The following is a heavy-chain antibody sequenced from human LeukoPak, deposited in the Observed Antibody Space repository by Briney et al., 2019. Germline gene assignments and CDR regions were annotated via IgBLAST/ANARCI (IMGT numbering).Heavy chain of an antibody. CDR3: ARAGAGAVAANWFDP. CDR2: INPSGGST. J-gene: IGHJ5*02. V-gene: IGHV1-46*01. D-gene: IGHD6-19*01. CDR1: GYTFTGYY. Sequence: ASVKVSCKASGYTFTGYYMHWVRQAPGQGLEWMGVINPSGGSTSYAQKFQGRVTMTRDMSTSTVYMELSSLRSEDTAVYYCARAGAGAVAANWFDPWGQGTLVTVSS.